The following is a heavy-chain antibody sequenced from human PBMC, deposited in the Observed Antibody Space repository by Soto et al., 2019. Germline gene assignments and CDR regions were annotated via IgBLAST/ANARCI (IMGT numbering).Heavy chain of an antibody. CDR2: ILFDGSKK. D-gene: IGHD6-19*01. Sequence: QVQLVESGGGVVQPGRSLRLSCAASGFTFSTYAMHWVRQTPGKGLEWVAVILFDGSKKYYAESVKGRFTISRDNSMNALYLQMHTLRAADTAIYDCARSYSSGWFGAFDVWGQGTMVTVSS. J-gene: IGHJ3*01. CDR1: GFTFSTYA. V-gene: IGHV3-30-3*01. CDR3: ARSYSSGWFGAFDV.